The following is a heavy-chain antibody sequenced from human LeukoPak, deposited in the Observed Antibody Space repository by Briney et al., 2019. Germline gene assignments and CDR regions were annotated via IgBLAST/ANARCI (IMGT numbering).Heavy chain of an antibody. CDR1: GFIFSSYS. V-gene: IGHV3-21*04. D-gene: IGHD2-15*01. J-gene: IGHJ4*02. CDR3: ARDQGGRFDY. Sequence: PWGSLRLSCAASGFIFSSYSMNWVRQAPGKGLEWVSSISSSSSYIYYADSVKGRFTISRDNAKNSLYLQMDSLRAADTAVYYCARDQGGRFDYWGQGTLVTVSS. CDR2: ISSSSSYI.